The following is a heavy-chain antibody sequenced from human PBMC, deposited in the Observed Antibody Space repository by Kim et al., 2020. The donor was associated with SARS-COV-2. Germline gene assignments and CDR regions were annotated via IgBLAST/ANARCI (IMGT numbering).Heavy chain of an antibody. V-gene: IGHV4-59*01. D-gene: IGHD5-12*01. Sequence: SETLSLTCTVSGGSISSYYWSWIRQPPGKGLEWIGYIYYSGSTNYNASLKSRVTISVDTSKNQFSLKLSSVTAADTAVYYCARVDIVRGAFDIWGQGTMV. CDR2: IYYSGST. CDR1: GGSISSYY. CDR3: ARVDIVRGAFDI. J-gene: IGHJ3*02.